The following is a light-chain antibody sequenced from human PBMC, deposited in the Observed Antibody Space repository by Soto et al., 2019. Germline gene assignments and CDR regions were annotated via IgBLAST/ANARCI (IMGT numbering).Light chain of an antibody. CDR1: QSLRSN. V-gene: IGKV3-15*01. CDR2: SAS. Sequence: EIVLTQSPATLSLSPGERATLSCRASQSLRSNLAWYQQKPGQTPRLLIYSASIRAAATPARFSGSGAGTNFSLTISSLQSEDFAVYYCQQHDKLPPAFGQGTKVDIK. J-gene: IGKJ1*01. CDR3: QQHDKLPPA.